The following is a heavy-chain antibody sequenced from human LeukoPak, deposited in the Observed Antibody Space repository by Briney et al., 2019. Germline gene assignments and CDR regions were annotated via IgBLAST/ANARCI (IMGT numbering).Heavy chain of an antibody. CDR1: GFTFSSYS. CDR3: TLDSNYYYDSSGYPGFDP. V-gene: IGHV3-15*01. J-gene: IGHJ5*02. Sequence: GGSLRLPCAASGFTFSSYSMNWVRQAPGKGLEWVGCIKSKTGGGTTDYAATVKGRFIISRDDSKNTLYLQMNSLKTEDTAVYYCTLDSNYYYDSSGYPGFDPWGQGTLVTVSS. CDR2: IKSKTGGGTT. D-gene: IGHD3-22*01.